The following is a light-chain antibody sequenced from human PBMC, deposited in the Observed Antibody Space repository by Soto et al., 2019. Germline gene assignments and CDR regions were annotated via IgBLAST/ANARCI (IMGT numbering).Light chain of an antibody. V-gene: IGKV3-20*01. CDR2: GAS. J-gene: IGKJ3*01. CDR3: QQYGSSPALFT. CDR1: QSVTSGY. Sequence: EIVLTQSPGTLSLSPGERATLSCWASQSVTSGYLAWYQQKPGQAPWLLIYGASSRAPGIPDRFSGRGSETSFTLTISRLEPEDFAVYYCQQYGSSPALFTFGPGTKVDI.